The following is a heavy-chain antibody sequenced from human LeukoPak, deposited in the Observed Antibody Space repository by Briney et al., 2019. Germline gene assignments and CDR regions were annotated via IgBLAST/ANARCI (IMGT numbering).Heavy chain of an antibody. J-gene: IGHJ4*02. V-gene: IGHV1-46*01. D-gene: IGHD4-11*01. CDR2: INPSGGST. CDR3: AGSYSNYPIDY. CDR1: GYTFTSYY. Sequence: GASVKVSCKASGYTFTSYYMHWVRQAPGQGLEWMGIINPSGGSTSYAQKFQGRVTMTRDTSTSTVYMELSSLRSEDTAVYYCAGSYSNYPIDYWGQGTLVTVSS.